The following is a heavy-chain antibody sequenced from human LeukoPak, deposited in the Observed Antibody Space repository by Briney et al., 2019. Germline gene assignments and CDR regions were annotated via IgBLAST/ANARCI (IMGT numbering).Heavy chain of an antibody. J-gene: IGHJ4*02. Sequence: GGSLRLSCAASGFTFSSYAMNWVRQAPGKGLEWVSSISSSSSYIYYADSVKGRFTISRDNAKNSLYLQMNSLRAEDTAVYYCARDFEYSGYDAVLDYWGQGTLVTVSS. CDR3: ARDFEYSGYDAVLDY. V-gene: IGHV3-21*01. CDR2: ISSSSSYI. D-gene: IGHD5-12*01. CDR1: GFTFSSYA.